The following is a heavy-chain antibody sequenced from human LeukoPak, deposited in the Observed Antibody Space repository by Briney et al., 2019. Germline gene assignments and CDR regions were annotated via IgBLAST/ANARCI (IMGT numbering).Heavy chain of an antibody. CDR2: IHHSGAT. J-gene: IGHJ4*02. CDR1: GYSITNGYY. V-gene: IGHV4-38-2*01. Sequence: SSETLSLTCDVSGYSITNGYYWGWIRQPPGKGLQWIGIIHHSGATSYNPSLKTRVTTSVDTSKNQFSLRLSSVTAADTAVYFCAVSFGGYDAGFYWGQGTLVTVSS. CDR3: AVSFGGYDAGFY. D-gene: IGHD3-3*01.